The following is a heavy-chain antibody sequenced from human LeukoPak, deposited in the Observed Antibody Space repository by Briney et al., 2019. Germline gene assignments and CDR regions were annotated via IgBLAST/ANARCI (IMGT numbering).Heavy chain of an antibody. J-gene: IGHJ4*02. CDR3: ARDVPEVDY. V-gene: IGHV3-48*03. CDR2: ISSTGSTI. Sequence: GGSLRLSCVASGFTFSNYEMNWVRQAPGKGLEWVSYISSTGSTIHYADSVKGRFTMSRDNAKKSLYLQMNSLRAEDTAVYYCARDVPEVDYWGQGTLVTVSS. CDR1: GFTFSNYE.